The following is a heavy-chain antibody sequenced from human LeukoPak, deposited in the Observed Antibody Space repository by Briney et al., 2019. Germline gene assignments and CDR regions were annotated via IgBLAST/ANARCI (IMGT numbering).Heavy chain of an antibody. V-gene: IGHV1-8*01. Sequence: ASVTVSCKASGYTFTSYDINWVRQATGQGLEWMGWMNPNSGNTGYAQKFQGRVTMTRNTSISTAYMELSSLRSEDTAVYYCATFQGQWRNGFDPWGQGTLVTVSS. CDR3: ATFQGQWRNGFDP. CDR1: GYTFTSYD. J-gene: IGHJ5*02. CDR2: MNPNSGNT. D-gene: IGHD6-19*01.